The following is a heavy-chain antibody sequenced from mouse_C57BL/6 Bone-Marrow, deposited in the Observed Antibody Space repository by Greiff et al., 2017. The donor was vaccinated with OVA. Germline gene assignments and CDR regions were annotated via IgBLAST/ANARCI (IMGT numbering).Heavy chain of an antibody. CDR2: ISDGGSYT. D-gene: IGHD1-2*01. CDR1: GFTFSSYA. J-gene: IGHJ3*01. CDR3: AREDLHTFAY. Sequence: EVMLVESGGGLVKPGGSLKLSCAASGFTFSSYAMSWVRQTPEKRLEWVATISDGGSYTYYPDNVKGRFTISRDNAKNNLYLQMSHLKSEDTAMYYCAREDLHTFAYWGQGTLVTVSA. V-gene: IGHV5-4*01.